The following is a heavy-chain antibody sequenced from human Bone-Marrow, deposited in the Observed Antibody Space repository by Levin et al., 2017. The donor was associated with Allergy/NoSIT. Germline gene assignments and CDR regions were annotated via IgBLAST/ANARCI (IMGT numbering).Heavy chain of an antibody. CDR2: IWYDGTNE. D-gene: IGHD3-10*01. J-gene: IGHJ4*02. CDR1: GFTFSPYG. CDR3: ARDPYYYGSGSYYYDY. V-gene: IGHV3-33*01. Sequence: GGSLRLSCAASGFTFSPYGMHWVRQAPGKGLEWVAFIWYDGTNEYYADSVKGRFTISRDNSKNTLYLQMNSLRAEDTAVYYCARDPYYYGSGSYYYDYWGQGTLVTVSS.